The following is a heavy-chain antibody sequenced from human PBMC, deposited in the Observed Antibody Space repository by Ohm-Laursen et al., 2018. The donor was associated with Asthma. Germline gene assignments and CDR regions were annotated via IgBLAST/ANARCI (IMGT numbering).Heavy chain of an antibody. CDR1: GFTFDDYA. CDR2: ISWNSGSI. V-gene: IGHV3-9*01. Sequence: SLRLSCAASGFTFDDYAMHWVRQGPGKGLEWVSGISWNSGSIDYADSVKGRFTISRDNARNSLYLQMHTLRVEDTAVYYCARDAVGAAGVHRHFDSWGQGTLVTVSS. J-gene: IGHJ4*02. CDR3: ARDAVGAAGVHRHFDS. D-gene: IGHD6-13*01.